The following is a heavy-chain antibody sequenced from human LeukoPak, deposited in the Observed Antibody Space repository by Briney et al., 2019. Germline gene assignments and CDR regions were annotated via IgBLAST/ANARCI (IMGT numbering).Heavy chain of an antibody. Sequence: GSSVKVSCKASGYTFTSYYMHWVRQAPGQGLEWMGWINPNSGGTNYEQKFQGRVTMTRDTSISTHYTELSRLRPDDTAVYYCARVSGYDSNYYMDGWGKGTTVTVS. CDR2: INPNSGGT. D-gene: IGHD5-12*01. CDR1: GYTFTSYY. V-gene: IGHV1-2*02. CDR3: ARVSGYDSNYYMDG. J-gene: IGHJ6*03.